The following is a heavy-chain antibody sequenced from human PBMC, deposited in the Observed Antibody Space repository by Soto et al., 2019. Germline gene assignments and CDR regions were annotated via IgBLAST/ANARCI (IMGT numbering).Heavy chain of an antibody. CDR3: AKTFFSGSGSYRGWFDP. CDR2: ISGSGDNT. D-gene: IGHD3-10*01. V-gene: IGHV3-23*01. CDR1: GFMFNSYA. J-gene: IGHJ5*02. Sequence: GGSLRLSCAASGFMFNSYAMTWVRQAPGKGLEWVSVISGSGDNTYYADSVKGRFTISRDGSKDALYLQMNSLRADDTAVYYCAKTFFSGSGSYRGWFDPWGQGTQVTVSS.